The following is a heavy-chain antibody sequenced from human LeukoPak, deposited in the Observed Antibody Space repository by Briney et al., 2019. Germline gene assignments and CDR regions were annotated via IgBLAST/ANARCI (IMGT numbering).Heavy chain of an antibody. CDR2: ISWNSGSI. Sequence: GGSLRLSCAASGFTFDDYAMHWVRQVPGKGLEWVSGISWNSGSIGYADSVKGRFTISRDNAKNSLYLQMNSLRAEDTALYYCAKDRALAIFGVVTHFDYWGQGTLVTVSS. D-gene: IGHD3-3*01. J-gene: IGHJ4*02. CDR1: GFTFDDYA. V-gene: IGHV3-9*01. CDR3: AKDRALAIFGVVTHFDY.